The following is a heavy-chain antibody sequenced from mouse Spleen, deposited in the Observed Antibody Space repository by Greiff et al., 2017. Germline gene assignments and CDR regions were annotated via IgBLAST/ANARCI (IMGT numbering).Heavy chain of an antibody. D-gene: IGHD1-1*01. V-gene: IGHV1-74*01. Sequence: VQLHQPGSVLVRPGASVKLSCKASGYSFTSYWMNWVKQRPGQGLVWIGMIHPSDSETRLNQKFKDKATLTVDKSSSTAYMQLSSPTSEDSAVYYCASGPYYYGWGYWGQGTTLTVSS. CDR2: IHPSDSET. CDR1: GYSFTSYW. J-gene: IGHJ2*01. CDR3: ASGPYYYGWGY.